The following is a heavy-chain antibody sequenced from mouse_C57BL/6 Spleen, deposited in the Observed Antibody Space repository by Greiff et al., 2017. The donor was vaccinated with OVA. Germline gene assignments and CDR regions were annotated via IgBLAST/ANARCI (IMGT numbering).Heavy chain of an antibody. CDR3: ARGAGTLFDY. Sequence: EVKLVESGGGLVQPGGSLKLSCAASGFTFSDYYMYWVRQTPEKRLEWVAYISNGGGSTYYPDTVKGRFTISRDNAKNTLYLQMSRLKSEDTAMYYCARGAGTLFDYWGQGTTLTVSS. CDR2: ISNGGGST. V-gene: IGHV5-12*01. J-gene: IGHJ2*01. D-gene: IGHD4-1*01. CDR1: GFTFSDYY.